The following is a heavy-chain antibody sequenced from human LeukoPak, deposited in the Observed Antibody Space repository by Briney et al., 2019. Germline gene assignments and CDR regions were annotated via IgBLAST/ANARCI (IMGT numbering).Heavy chain of an antibody. Sequence: PGGSLRLSCAVSGFSVSSFGMSWDRQAPGKGLEWISAISLNGETTWYADSVKGRFIISRDNSKNTLYLQLTSLRAEDTAVYYCAQGFSSGWYPYWGQGSLVSVSS. D-gene: IGHD6-19*01. J-gene: IGHJ4*02. CDR3: AQGFSSGWYPY. CDR2: ISLNGETT. CDR1: GFSVSSFG. V-gene: IGHV3-23*01.